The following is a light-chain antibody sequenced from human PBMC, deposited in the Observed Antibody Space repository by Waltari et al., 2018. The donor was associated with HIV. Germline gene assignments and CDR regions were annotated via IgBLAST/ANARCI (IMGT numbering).Light chain of an antibody. CDR1: KTIDSH. J-gene: IGKJ3*01. Sequence: DIQMTQSPSSLSASVGDRVTITCRASKTIDSHLNWYQQKPGKAPKLLIYEASTLQSGVPSRFSGSRSGTEFTLTISSLQPEDFAIYFCQQSYSTAFTFGPGTKVDIK. CDR3: QQSYSTAFT. CDR2: EAS. V-gene: IGKV1-39*01.